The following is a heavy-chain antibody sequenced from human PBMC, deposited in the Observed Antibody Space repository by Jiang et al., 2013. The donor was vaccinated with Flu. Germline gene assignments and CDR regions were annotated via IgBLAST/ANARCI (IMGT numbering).Heavy chain of an antibody. CDR2: ISGSGGST. CDR3: AKADFHYDYVWGSYRYYFDY. Sequence: GGLVQPGGSLRLSCAASGFTFSSYAMSWVRQAPGKGLEWVSAISGSGGSTYYADSVKGRFTISRDNSKNTLYLQMNSLRAEDTAVYYCAKADFHYDYVWGSYRYYFDYWGQGTLVTVSS. J-gene: IGHJ4*02. D-gene: IGHD3-16*02. CDR1: GFTFSSYA. V-gene: IGHV3-23*01.